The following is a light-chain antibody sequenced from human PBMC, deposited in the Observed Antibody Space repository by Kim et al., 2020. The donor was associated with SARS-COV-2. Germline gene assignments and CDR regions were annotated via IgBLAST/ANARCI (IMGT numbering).Light chain of an antibody. J-gene: IGLJ1*01. CDR1: NIGSKS. Sequence: PGNTARITCGGNNIGSKSVHWYQQKPGQAPVLVIYYDSDRPSGIPERFSGSNSGNTATLTISRVEAGDEADYYCHVWDSSSDHLYVFGTGTKVTVL. CDR2: YDS. V-gene: IGLV3-21*04. CDR3: HVWDSSSDHLYV.